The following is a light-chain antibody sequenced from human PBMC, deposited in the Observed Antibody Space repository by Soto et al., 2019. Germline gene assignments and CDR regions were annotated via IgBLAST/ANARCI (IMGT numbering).Light chain of an antibody. V-gene: IGKV3-20*01. CDR3: QQYGGSPRT. CDR1: QSISSNF. J-gene: IGKJ1*01. Sequence: EIVLTQSPGTLSLSPGEGATLSCRASQSISSNFLAWYQQKRSQAPRLLIHGASNRATGIPDRFSGSGSGTDFTLTITRLEPEDFAVYYCQQYGGSPRTFGQGTKVDIK. CDR2: GAS.